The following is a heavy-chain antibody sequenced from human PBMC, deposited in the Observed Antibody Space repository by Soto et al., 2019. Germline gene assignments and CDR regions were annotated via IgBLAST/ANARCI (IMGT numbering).Heavy chain of an antibody. CDR2: IWYHGNSM. D-gene: IGHD1-20*01. Sequence: GGSLRLSCAASGFTVSSYGMHWVRQAPDKGLEWVAVIWYHGNSMYYADSVKGRFTISRDNSKNTLYLQMNNLRAEDTAVYYCARYNTGHSDYWGQGTLVTVSS. CDR3: ARYNTGHSDY. V-gene: IGHV3-33*01. J-gene: IGHJ4*02. CDR1: GFTVSSYG.